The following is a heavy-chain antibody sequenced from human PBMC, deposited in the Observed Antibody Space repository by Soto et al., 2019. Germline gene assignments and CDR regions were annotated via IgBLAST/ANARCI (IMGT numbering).Heavy chain of an antibody. Sequence: QVQLMQSGGEVKMPGASVEVSCKTSGYMFTTYGMSWVRQAPGQGLEWMAWISAYNGNKKYAQKFEGRVTMTTDTCTSTVSMELRDLTSDDTAIYYCARTGGGMAARPLEYWGQGTLVIVSS. CDR1: GYMFTTYG. D-gene: IGHD6-6*01. CDR2: ISAYNGNK. J-gene: IGHJ4*02. V-gene: IGHV1-18*01. CDR3: ARTGGGMAARPLEY.